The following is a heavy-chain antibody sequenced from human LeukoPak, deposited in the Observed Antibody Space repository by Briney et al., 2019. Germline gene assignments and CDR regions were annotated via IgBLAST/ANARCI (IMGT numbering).Heavy chain of an antibody. V-gene: IGHV1-18*04. CDR1: GYTFTGYY. D-gene: IGHD3-10*01. CDR2: IDAYNGNT. J-gene: IGHJ4*02. Sequence: GASVKVSCKASGYTFTGYYMHWVRQAPGQGLEWMGWIDAYNGNTNYAQNLQDRVTMTTDTSTNTAYMELRSLRSDDTAVYYCASRKYYTSGTETGYYFDYWGQGTLVTVSS. CDR3: ASRKYYTSGTETGYYFDY.